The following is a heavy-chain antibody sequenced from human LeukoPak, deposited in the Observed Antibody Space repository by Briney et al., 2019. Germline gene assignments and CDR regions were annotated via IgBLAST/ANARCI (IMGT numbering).Heavy chain of an antibody. CDR3: ARDGDSGYAL. Sequence: PGGSLRLSCVASGFTFSSYPMHWIRQAPGKGLEWVAAITYDGSNKYYADSVKGRFTISRDNSKNTLYLQMNSLRAEDTAVYYCARDGDSGYALWGQGTLVTVSS. V-gene: IGHV3-30*04. CDR2: ITYDGSNK. J-gene: IGHJ4*02. CDR1: GFTFSSYP. D-gene: IGHD5-12*01.